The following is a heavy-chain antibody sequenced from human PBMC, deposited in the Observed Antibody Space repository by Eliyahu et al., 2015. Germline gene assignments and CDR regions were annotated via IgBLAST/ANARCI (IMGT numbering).Heavy chain of an antibody. CDR3: VKTPSFGSYGSAAYYYYGMDV. V-gene: IGHV3-64D*06. Sequence: EVQLVESGGGLVQPGGSLRVSCSVSGFTFGXYAXXWVRQAPGKGLEYVSGISHNGGSTYYADSVKGRFIISRDNSXNTLYLEMSSLRAEDTAVYYCVKTPSFGSYGSAAYYYYGMDVWGQGTTVTVSS. CDR2: ISHNGGST. CDR1: GFTFGXYA. D-gene: IGHD5-18*01. J-gene: IGHJ6*02.